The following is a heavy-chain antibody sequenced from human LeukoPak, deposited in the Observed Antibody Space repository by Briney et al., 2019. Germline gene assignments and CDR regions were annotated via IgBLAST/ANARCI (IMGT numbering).Heavy chain of an antibody. CDR3: ARSIAVAGTKYNWFDP. V-gene: IGHV4-61*08. CDR2: IYYSGST. Sequence: PSETLSLTCTVSGGSISSGGYYWSWIRQPPGKGLEWIGYIYYSGSTNYNPSLKSRVTISVDTSKNQFSLKLSSVTAADTAVYYCARSIAVAGTKYNWFDPWGQGTLVTVSS. CDR1: GGSISSGGYY. D-gene: IGHD6-19*01. J-gene: IGHJ5*02.